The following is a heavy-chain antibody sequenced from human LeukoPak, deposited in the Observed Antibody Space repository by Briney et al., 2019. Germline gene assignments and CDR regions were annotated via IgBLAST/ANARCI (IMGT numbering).Heavy chain of an antibody. CDR2: INHSGST. D-gene: IGHD2-8*01. CDR3: ARQWASVPLDY. V-gene: IGHV4-34*01. Sequence: SETLSLTCAVYGGSFSGYYWSWIRQPPGKGLEWIGEINHSGSTNYDPSLKSRVTISVDTSKNQFSLKLSSVTAADTAVYYCARQWASVPLDYWGQGTLVTVSS. CDR1: GGSFSGYY. J-gene: IGHJ4*02.